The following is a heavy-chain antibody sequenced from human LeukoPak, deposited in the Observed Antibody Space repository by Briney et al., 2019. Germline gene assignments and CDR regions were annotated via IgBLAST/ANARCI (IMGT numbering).Heavy chain of an antibody. V-gene: IGHV3-74*01. CDR1: GFTFRSYW. J-gene: IGHJ3*02. CDR3: TRGTVSRAFDI. CDR2: INSDGSSP. D-gene: IGHD4-11*01. Sequence: QTGGSLRLSCAVSGFTFRSYWMHWVRQAPGKGLVWVSRINSDGSSPVYADSVKGRFTISRDNAKNTLYVQMNSLRAEDTAVYYCTRGTVSRAFDIWGQGTMVTVSS.